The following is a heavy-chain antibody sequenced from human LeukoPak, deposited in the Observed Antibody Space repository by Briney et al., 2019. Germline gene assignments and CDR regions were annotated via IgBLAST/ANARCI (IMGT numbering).Heavy chain of an antibody. V-gene: IGHV4-31*03. CDR1: GGSISSAGYY. CDR3: ARDGGIPAVGLGWFDP. J-gene: IGHJ5*02. CDR2: IYYSGST. D-gene: IGHD6-13*01. Sequence: SETLSLTCTVSGGSISSAGYYWNWIRQHPGKGLEWIGYIYYSGSTYYNPSLKSRVTISLDTSKNQFSLKLTSVTAADTAVDYCARDGGIPAVGLGWFDPWGQGTLVTVSS.